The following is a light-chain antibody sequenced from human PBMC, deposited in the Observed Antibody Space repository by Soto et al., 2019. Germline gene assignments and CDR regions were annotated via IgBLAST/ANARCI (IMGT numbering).Light chain of an antibody. CDR2: GAS. CDR3: QQYGSSLSIT. J-gene: IGKJ5*01. Sequence: ESVLTQSPGTRSLSTGERATLSCRAIQSVSSGFLAWYQQKPGQAPRLLIYGASSRATGIPDRFSGSGSGTDFTLTISRLEPEDFAVYYCQQYGSSLSITFGQGTRLEIK. CDR1: QSVSSGF. V-gene: IGKV3-20*01.